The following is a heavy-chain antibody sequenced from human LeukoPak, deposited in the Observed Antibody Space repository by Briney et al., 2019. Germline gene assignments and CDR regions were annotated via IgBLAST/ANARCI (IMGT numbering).Heavy chain of an antibody. CDR2: ISGSGGST. J-gene: IGHJ4*02. D-gene: IGHD3-22*01. CDR3: AKDNYYDSSGYYYPGSDY. Sequence: GGSLRLSCAASGFSFSDYYMSWVRQAPGKGLEWVSAISGSGGSTYYADSVKGRLTISRDNSKSTLYLQMNSLRAEDTAIYYCAKDNYYDSSGYYYPGSDYWGQGTLVTVSS. V-gene: IGHV3-23*01. CDR1: GFSFSDYY.